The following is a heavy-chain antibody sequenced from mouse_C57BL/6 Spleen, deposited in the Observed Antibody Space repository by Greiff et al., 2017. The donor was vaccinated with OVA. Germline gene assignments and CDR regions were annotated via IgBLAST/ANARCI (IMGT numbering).Heavy chain of an antibody. J-gene: IGHJ4*01. CDR3: ARGRDLYAMDY. CDR2: ISYDGSN. Sequence: EVKLQESGPGLVKPSQSLSLTCSVTGYSITSGYYWNWIRQFPGNKLEWMGYISYDGSNNYNPSLKNRISITRDTSKNQFFLKLNSVTTEDTATYYCARGRDLYAMDYWGQGTSVTVSS. CDR1: GYSITSGYY. V-gene: IGHV3-6*01.